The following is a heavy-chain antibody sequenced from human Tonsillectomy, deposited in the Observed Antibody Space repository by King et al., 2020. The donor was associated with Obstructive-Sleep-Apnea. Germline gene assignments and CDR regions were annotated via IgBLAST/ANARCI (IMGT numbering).Heavy chain of an antibody. Sequence: VQLVQSGAEVKKPGASVKVSCKASGYTFTSYAIHWVRQAPGQRLEWMGWINAGNGNTKYSQKFQGRVTITRDTSASTAYMELSSLRSEDTAVYYCARGGVATAWYDYWGQGTLVTVSS. CDR3: ARGGVATAWYDY. J-gene: IGHJ4*02. CDR1: GYTFTSYA. V-gene: IGHV1-3*01. D-gene: IGHD5-12*01. CDR2: INAGNGNT.